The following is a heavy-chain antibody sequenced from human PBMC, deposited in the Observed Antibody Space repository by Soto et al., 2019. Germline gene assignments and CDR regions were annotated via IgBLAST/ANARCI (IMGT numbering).Heavy chain of an antibody. Sequence: SETLSLTCTVSGGSISSGDYYWSWIRQPPGKGLEWIGYIHYSGSTHYNPSLKGRVTISVDTSKNQFSLKLSSVTVADTGVYYCASSSPFHYWGPGILVTVSS. CDR3: ASSSPFHY. V-gene: IGHV4-30-4*01. CDR2: IHYSGST. D-gene: IGHD6-6*01. CDR1: GGSISSGDYY. J-gene: IGHJ4*02.